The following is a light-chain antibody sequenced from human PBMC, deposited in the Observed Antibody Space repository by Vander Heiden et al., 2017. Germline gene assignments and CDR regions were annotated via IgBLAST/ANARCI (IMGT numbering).Light chain of an antibody. V-gene: IGKV1-39*01. CDR2: GAS. CDR3: QQSYNTPRT. CDR1: QSVSHY. J-gene: IGKJ2*01. Sequence: DIQLTQSPSALSASAGDRVTITCRASQSVSHYLNWYQQKPGQAPNLLIYGASSLQSGVPSRFSGSGSGTDFTLTITSLQPEDFATYYCQQSYNTPRTFGQGTKLDI.